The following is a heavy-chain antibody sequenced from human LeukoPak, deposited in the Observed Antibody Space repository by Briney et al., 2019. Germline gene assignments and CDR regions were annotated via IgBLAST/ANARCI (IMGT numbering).Heavy chain of an antibody. J-gene: IGHJ4*02. CDR2: INHSGST. CDR3: ARGDYPLLDFDY. D-gene: IGHD3-16*01. V-gene: IGHV4-34*01. CDR1: GGSFSGYY. Sequence: PSETLSLTCAVYGGSFSGYYWSWIRQPPGKGLEWIGEINHSGSTNYNPSLKSRVTISVDTSKNQFSLKLSSVTAADTAVYYCARGDYPLLDFDYWGQGTLVTVSS.